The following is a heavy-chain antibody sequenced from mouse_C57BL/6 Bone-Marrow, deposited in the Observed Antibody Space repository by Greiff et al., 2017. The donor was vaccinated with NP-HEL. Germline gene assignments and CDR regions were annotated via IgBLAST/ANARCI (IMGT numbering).Heavy chain of an antibody. CDR3: AIDAYDYVYYAMDY. V-gene: IGHV1-74*01. D-gene: IGHD2-4*01. J-gene: IGHJ4*01. CDR1: GYTFTSYW. CDR2: IHPSDSDT. Sequence: QVQLQQPGAELVKPGASVKVSCKASGYTFTSYWMHWVKQRPGQGLEWIGRIHPSDSDTNYNQKFKGKATLTVDKSSSTAYMQLSSLTSEDSAVYYCAIDAYDYVYYAMDYWGQGTSVTVSS.